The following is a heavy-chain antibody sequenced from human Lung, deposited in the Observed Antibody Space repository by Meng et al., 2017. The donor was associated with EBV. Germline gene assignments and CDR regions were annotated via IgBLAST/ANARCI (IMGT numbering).Heavy chain of an antibody. CDR1: GYTFSTYT. D-gene: IGHD2/OR15-2a*01. J-gene: IGHJ5*02. Sequence: QWQLLQAGSELKNPGASVKVSCKASGYTFSTYTINWVRQAHGRGLEWMGWISTNTGTPTYTQGFTGRFVFSLDTSVSTAYLQISSLKAEDTVVYYCARGGNFDPWGQGTLVTVSS. CDR3: ARGGNFDP. V-gene: IGHV7-4-1*02. CDR2: ISTNTGTP.